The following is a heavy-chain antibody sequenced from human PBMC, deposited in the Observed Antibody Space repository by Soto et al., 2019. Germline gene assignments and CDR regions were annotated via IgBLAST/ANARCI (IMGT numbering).Heavy chain of an antibody. Sequence: SETLSLTCTVSGGSISSSRYYWGWIRQPPGKGLEWIGSTYYSGSTYYNPSLTSRVTISVDTSKNQFSLKLSSVTAADTAVYYCASISECGWYLVYYWGQGTLLTVSS. CDR1: GGSISSSRYY. J-gene: IGHJ4*02. CDR3: ASISECGWYLVYY. D-gene: IGHD6-19*01. CDR2: TYYSGST. V-gene: IGHV4-39*01.